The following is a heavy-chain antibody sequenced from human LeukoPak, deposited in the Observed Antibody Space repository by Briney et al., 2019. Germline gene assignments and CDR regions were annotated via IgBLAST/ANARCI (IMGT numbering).Heavy chain of an antibody. Sequence: PGRSLRLSCAASGFTFSSYGMLWVRQAPGKGLEWVAFIWYDGSNKYYADSVKGRFTISRDNSKNTLYLQMSSLRAEDTAVYYCAREGSVYDFWSGYYPYYYGMDVWGQGTTVTVSS. D-gene: IGHD3-3*01. CDR1: GFTFSSYG. J-gene: IGHJ6*02. CDR2: IWYDGSNK. V-gene: IGHV3-33*01. CDR3: AREGSVYDFWSGYYPYYYGMDV.